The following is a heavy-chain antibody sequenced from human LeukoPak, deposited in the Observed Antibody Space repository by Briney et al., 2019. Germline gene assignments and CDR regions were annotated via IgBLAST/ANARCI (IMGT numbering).Heavy chain of an antibody. Sequence: ASVKVSCKVSGYTLTELSMHWVRQAPGKGLEWMGGFDPEDGETIYAQKFQGRVTMTEDTSTDTAYMELSSLRSEDTAVYYCATGPITMVRGVIITLGYWGQGTLVTVSS. J-gene: IGHJ4*02. V-gene: IGHV1-24*01. CDR3: ATGPITMVRGVIITLGY. D-gene: IGHD3-10*01. CDR2: FDPEDGET. CDR1: GYTLTELS.